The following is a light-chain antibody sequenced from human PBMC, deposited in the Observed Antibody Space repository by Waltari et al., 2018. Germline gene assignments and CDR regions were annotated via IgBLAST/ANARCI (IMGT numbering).Light chain of an antibody. V-gene: IGLV2-14*03. CDR1: SSDVGGYNY. CDR3: SSYTSSSTSLYV. J-gene: IGLJ1*01. CDR2: DVS. Sequence: QSALTQPASVAGSPGQSITISCTGTSSDVGGYNYVSGYQHHPGKAPKVKIYDVSKRPSGVSNRFSGSKSGNTASLTISGLQAEDEADYYCSSYTSSSTSLYVFGTGTKVTVL.